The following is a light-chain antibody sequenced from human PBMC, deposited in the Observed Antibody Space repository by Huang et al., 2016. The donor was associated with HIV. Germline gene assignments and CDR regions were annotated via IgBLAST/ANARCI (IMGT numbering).Light chain of an antibody. J-gene: IGKJ2*01. V-gene: IGKV1-33*01. CDR2: DAS. CDR1: QDINKY. Sequence: DIQMTQSPSSLSASVGDKVSITCQASQDINKYLNWYQQKPGKAPKLLIYDASNLETGVPARFSGSGSGTDFTFTISNLQPEDIATYYCQQYEGLPYTFGQGTKVEI. CDR3: QQYEGLPYT.